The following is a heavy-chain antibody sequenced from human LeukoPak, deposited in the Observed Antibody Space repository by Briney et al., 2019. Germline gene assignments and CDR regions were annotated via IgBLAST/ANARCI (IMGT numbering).Heavy chain of an antibody. D-gene: IGHD3-10*01. CDR3: ARDSVLLVAFDI. CDR1: GGSISSSSYY. V-gene: IGHV4-39*07. CDR2: INHSGST. Sequence: SETLSLTCTVSGGSISSSSYYWSWIRQPPGKGLEWIGEINHSGSTNYNPSLKSRVTISVDTSKNQFSLKLSSVTAADTAVYYCARDSVLLVAFDIWGQGTMVTVSS. J-gene: IGHJ3*02.